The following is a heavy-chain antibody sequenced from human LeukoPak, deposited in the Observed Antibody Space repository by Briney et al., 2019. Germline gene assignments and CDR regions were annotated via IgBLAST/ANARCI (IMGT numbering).Heavy chain of an antibody. D-gene: IGHD3-9*01. CDR3: AKILSYDILTGYYHH. J-gene: IGHJ5*02. V-gene: IGHV3-23*01. Sequence: PGGSLRLSCAASGFTFSSYAMSWVRQAPGKGLEWVSAISGSGGSTYYADSVKGRFTISRDNSKNTLYLQMNSLRAEDTAEYYCAKILSYDILTGYYHHWGQGTLVTVSS. CDR1: GFTFSSYA. CDR2: ISGSGGST.